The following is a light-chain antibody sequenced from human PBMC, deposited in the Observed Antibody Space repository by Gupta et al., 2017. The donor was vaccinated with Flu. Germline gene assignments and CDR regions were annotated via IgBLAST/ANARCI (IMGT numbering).Light chain of an antibody. J-gene: IGLJ1*01. CDR2: EVS. CDR1: SSDIGTYNR. V-gene: IGLV2-18*02. Sequence: SSDIGTYNRVSWYQQSPGTAPKLMIYEVSNRPSGVPDRFSGSKSGNTASLTISGLQGEDEADYYCSSYTSSYTFVFGTGTKVTVL. CDR3: SSYTSSYTFV.